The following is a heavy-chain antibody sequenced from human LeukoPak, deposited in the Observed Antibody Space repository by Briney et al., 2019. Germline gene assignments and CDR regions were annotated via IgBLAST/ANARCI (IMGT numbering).Heavy chain of an antibody. D-gene: IGHD1-14*01. CDR3: ARSWVTGYGTVLDY. Sequence: GESLKISCKGSGYSFTSYWIGWARQMPGKGLEWMGIIYPGDSDTRYSPSFQGQVTISADKSIGTAYLQWSSLRASDTAIYYCARSWVTGYGTVLDYWGQGTLVTVSS. CDR1: GYSFTSYW. CDR2: IYPGDSDT. J-gene: IGHJ4*02. V-gene: IGHV5-51*01.